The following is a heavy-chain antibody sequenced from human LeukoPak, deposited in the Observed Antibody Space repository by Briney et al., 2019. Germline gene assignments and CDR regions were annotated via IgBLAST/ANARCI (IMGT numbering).Heavy chain of an antibody. CDR3: AKDGFDYYDSSGYYYFDY. D-gene: IGHD3-22*01. V-gene: IGHV3-74*01. CDR1: GFTFRSYA. Sequence: GGSLRLSCAASGFTFRSYAMSWVRQAPGKGLVWVSRINSDGSSTTYADSVKGRFTISRDNAKNTLYLQMNSLRAEDTAVYYCAKDGFDYYDSSGYYYFDYWGQGTLVTVSS. CDR2: INSDGSST. J-gene: IGHJ4*02.